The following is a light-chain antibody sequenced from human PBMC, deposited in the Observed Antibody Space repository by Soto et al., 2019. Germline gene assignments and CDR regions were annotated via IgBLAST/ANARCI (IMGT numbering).Light chain of an antibody. Sequence: MVFTQAAPTVWLSPGGRGTLSGRASQSVSRYLAWYQQKPGQAPRLLIYDTSYRATGIPARFSGSGSGTDFTLTISSLEPEDFAVYYCQKRAKGSTFGKGTRLEIK. J-gene: IGKJ5*01. CDR2: DTS. CDR3: QKRAKGST. CDR1: QSVSRY. V-gene: IGKV3-11*01.